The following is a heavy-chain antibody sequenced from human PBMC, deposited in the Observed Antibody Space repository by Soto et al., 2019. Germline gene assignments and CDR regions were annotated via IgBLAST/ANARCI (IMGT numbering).Heavy chain of an antibody. CDR1: GFTFSSYG. CDR3: ARPSGGSWSSFDD. CDR2: IWYDGSNK. V-gene: IGHV3-33*01. J-gene: IGHJ4*02. Sequence: QVQLVESGGGVVQPGRSLRLSCAASGFTFSSYGMHWVRQAPGKGLEWVAVIWYDGSNKYYADSVKGRFTISRDNSKNTLYLQMNSLRAEDTAVYYCARPSGGSWSSFDDWGQGTLVTVSS. D-gene: IGHD1-26*01.